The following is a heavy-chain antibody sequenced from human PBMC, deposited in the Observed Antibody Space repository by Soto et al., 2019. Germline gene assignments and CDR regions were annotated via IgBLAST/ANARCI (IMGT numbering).Heavy chain of an antibody. D-gene: IGHD6-6*01. CDR3: ARRREYSSSSGGGYGMDV. CDR1: GGSISSGDYY. Sequence: QVQLQESGPGLVKPSQTLSLTCSVSGGSISSGDYYWSWIRQHPGKGLEWIGYIYYSGSTYYNPSLNSRVTISVDTSKNQFSLKLSSVTAADTAVYFCARRREYSSSSGGGYGMDVWGQGATVTVSS. V-gene: IGHV4-31*03. J-gene: IGHJ6*02. CDR2: IYYSGST.